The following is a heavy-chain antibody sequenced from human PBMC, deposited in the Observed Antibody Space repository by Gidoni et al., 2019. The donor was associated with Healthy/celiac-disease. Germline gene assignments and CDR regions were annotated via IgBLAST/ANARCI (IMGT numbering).Heavy chain of an antibody. D-gene: IGHD6-6*01. J-gene: IGHJ6*02. Sequence: GGVVQPGRSLRLSCAASGFTFSSYAMHWVRQAPGKGLEWVAVISYDGSNKYYADSVKGRFTISRDNSKNTLYLQMNSLRAEDTAVYYCARVREYSSSSWDYYYYGMDVWGQGTTVTVSS. V-gene: IGHV3-30-3*01. CDR1: GFTFSSYA. CDR2: ISYDGSNK. CDR3: ARVREYSSSSWDYYYYGMDV.